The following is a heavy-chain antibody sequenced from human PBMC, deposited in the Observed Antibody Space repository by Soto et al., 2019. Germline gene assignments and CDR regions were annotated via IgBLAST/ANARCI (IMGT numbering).Heavy chain of an antibody. CDR2: INHSRST. Sequence: SETLSLTCAVYGGSFSGYYWSWIRQPPGKGLEWIGEINHSRSTNYNPSLKSRVTISVDTSKNQFSLKLSSVNAADTAVYYFARSGIVVVSTTLYYGMDVWGQGTTVTVSS. CDR1: GGSFSGYY. CDR3: ARSGIVVVSTTLYYGMDV. V-gene: IGHV4-34*01. D-gene: IGHD3-22*01. J-gene: IGHJ6*02.